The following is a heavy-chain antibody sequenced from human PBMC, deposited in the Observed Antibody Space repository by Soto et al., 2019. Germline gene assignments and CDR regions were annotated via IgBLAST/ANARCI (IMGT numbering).Heavy chain of an antibody. Sequence: VQLVESGGGLVQPGGSLRLSCAASGFTFSSYAMSWVRQAPGKGLEWVSAISGSGGSTYYADSVKGRFTISRDNSKNTLYLQMNSLRAEDTAVYYCAKGPYYYDSSGYYWGAFDIWGQGTMVTVSS. D-gene: IGHD3-22*01. CDR1: GFTFSSYA. J-gene: IGHJ3*02. V-gene: IGHV3-23*04. CDR2: ISGSGGST. CDR3: AKGPYYYDSSGYYWGAFDI.